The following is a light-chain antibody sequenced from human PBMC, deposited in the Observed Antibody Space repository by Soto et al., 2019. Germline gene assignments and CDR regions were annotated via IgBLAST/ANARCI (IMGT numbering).Light chain of an antibody. V-gene: IGKV3-20*01. CDR3: QQYGSSSIT. Sequence: EIVMTQSPGTLALPPWGRATLSYTASQSVSSSYSAWYQQTPGQAPRLLICGASSRATGIPDRCSGSGSGTDFTLTISRLEPEDFAVYYCQQYGSSSITFGQGTRLEIK. CDR2: GAS. CDR1: QSVSSSY. J-gene: IGKJ5*01.